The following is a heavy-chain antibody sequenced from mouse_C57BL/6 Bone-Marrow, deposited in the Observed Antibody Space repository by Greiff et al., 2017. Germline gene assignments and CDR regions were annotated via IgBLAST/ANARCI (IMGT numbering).Heavy chain of an antibody. D-gene: IGHD4-1*01. J-gene: IGHJ2*01. CDR1: GYTFTSYW. CDR2: IDPSDSEP. Sequence: QVQLQQPGAELVRPGSSVKLSCKASGYTFTSYWLHWVTQRPIQGLEWIGNIDPSDSEPPYPHKFKGKATLTVDKSSSTAYMQLSSLTSEDSAVYYGAKENWGTSYYCDDGGQGSTLTVCS. V-gene: IGHV1-52*01. CDR3: AKENWGTSYYCDD.